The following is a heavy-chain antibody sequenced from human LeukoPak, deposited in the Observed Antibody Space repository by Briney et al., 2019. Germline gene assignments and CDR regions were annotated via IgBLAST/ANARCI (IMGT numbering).Heavy chain of an antibody. D-gene: IGHD2/OR15-2a*01. CDR3: APHLSVIVPSAQYGMDF. CDR1: GFTFSSYW. V-gene: IGHV3-74*01. Sequence: GGSLRLSCAASGFTFSSYWMHWVRQAPAKGRVWVSRINSDGRNINYADSVKGRFTISRDNAKNMLYLQMNSLRAEDTAVYYCAPHLSVIVPSAQYGMDFWGQGTTVTVSS. CDR2: INSDGRNI. J-gene: IGHJ6*02.